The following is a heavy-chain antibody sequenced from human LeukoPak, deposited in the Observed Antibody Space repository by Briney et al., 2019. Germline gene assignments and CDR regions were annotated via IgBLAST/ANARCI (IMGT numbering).Heavy chain of an antibody. CDR1: GFTFSGSA. V-gene: IGHV3-73*01. CDR2: TRSKANSYAT. Sequence: GGSLRLSCAASGFTFSGSAMHWVRQASGKGLEWVGRTRSKANSYATAYAASVKGRFTISRDDSKNTAYLQMNSLKTEDTAVYYCTRRCRETRSAAYVDYWGQGTLVTVSS. CDR3: TRRCRETRSAAYVDY. D-gene: IGHD6-25*01. J-gene: IGHJ4*02.